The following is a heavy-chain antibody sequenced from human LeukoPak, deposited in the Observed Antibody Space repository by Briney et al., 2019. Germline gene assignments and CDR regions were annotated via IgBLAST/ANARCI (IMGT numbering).Heavy chain of an antibody. Sequence: GGSLRLSCAASGFTFSSYGMSWVRQAPGKGLEWVSAISGSGGSTYYADSVKGRFTISRDNSKNTLYLQMNSLRAEDTAVYYCAKDHGGYYGSGSYYTDYMDVWGKGTTVTISS. J-gene: IGHJ6*03. CDR1: GFTFSSYG. CDR2: ISGSGGST. CDR3: AKDHGGYYGSGSYYTDYMDV. D-gene: IGHD3-10*01. V-gene: IGHV3-23*01.